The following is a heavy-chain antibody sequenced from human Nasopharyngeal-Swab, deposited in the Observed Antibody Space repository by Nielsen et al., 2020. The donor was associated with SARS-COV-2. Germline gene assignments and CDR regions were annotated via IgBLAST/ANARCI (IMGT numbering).Heavy chain of an antibody. CDR3: ATSLTSGAFDF. D-gene: IGHD4/OR15-4a*01. CDR2: IKSRGDGGTI. V-gene: IGHV3-15*01. J-gene: IGHJ3*01. Sequence: GGSLRLSCVVSGFTFSNAWMTWVRQAPGKGLECVGLIKSRGDGGTIYYTAPVKGRVTISGDDSKNTLFLQMNNLKSEDTAVYYCATSLTSGAFDFWGQGTMVTVSS. CDR1: GFTFSNAW.